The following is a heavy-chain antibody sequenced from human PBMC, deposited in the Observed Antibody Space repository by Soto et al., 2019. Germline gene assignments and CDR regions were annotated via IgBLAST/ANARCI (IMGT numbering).Heavy chain of an antibody. D-gene: IGHD2-2*01. CDR3: AKPAYCSGTNCYVDYYYMDV. CDR1: GFTFSTYA. CDR2: ISGSGGIT. V-gene: IGHV3-23*01. J-gene: IGHJ6*03. Sequence: PGGSLRLSCAASGFTFSTYAMSWVRQAPGKGLEWVSAISGSGGITYYADSVKGRFTISRDNSKNTLYLQMNSLRAEDTALYYCAKPAYCSGTNCYVDYYYMDVWGIGTTVTVSS.